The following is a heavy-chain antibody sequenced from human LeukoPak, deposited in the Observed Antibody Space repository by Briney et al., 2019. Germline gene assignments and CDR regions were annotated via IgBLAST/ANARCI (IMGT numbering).Heavy chain of an antibody. CDR1: GFTFSSCG. CDR3: AQLNTNWFDP. V-gene: IGHV3-7*01. J-gene: IGHJ5*02. Sequence: GGSLRLSCAASGFTFSSCGMSWVRQAPGKGLEWVANIKQDGSEKNYVDSMKGRFTISRDNAKNSLYLQMNSLRAEDTAVYYCAQLNTNWFDPWGQGTLVTVSS. CDR2: IKQDGSEK. D-gene: IGHD5-24*01.